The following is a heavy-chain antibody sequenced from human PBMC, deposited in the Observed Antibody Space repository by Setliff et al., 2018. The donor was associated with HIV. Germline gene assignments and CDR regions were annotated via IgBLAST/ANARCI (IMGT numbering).Heavy chain of an antibody. D-gene: IGHD5-12*01. CDR1: GYSFTFYS. CDR2: INPSGGST. V-gene: IGHV1-46*01. J-gene: IGHJ4*02. Sequence: ASVKVSCKASGYSFTFYSMHWVRQAPGHGLEWMGIINPSGGSTTYSQKFQGRVIMTRDTSTSTVYMELNSLRSEDTAVYYCARVGDGYNSFDYWGQGTLVTVSS. CDR3: ARVGDGYNSFDY.